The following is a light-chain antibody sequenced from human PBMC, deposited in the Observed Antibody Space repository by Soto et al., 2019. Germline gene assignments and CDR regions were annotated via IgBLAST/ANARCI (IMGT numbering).Light chain of an antibody. CDR2: TAS. J-gene: IGKJ4*01. Sequence: DIQMIQSPSSLSASVGDKVTIYCRASQSIARHLNWYQQKPGATPKLLIYTASTLQSDVPSRFSASGSERDFTLTISDLQPEDFAIYYCQQSHNAPLTFVGGTKLEIK. CDR3: QQSHNAPLT. V-gene: IGKV1-39*01. CDR1: QSIARH.